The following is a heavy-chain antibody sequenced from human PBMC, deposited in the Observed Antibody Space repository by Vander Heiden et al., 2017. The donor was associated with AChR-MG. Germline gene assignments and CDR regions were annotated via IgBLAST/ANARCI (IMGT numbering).Heavy chain of an antibody. CDR3: SRILEGSWLDP. V-gene: IGHV3-21*01. Sequence: EMQLVESGGGLVKPGESLRLSCEASGFSFHTYSMNWVRQAPGQGLQWVSSISGSGDYTYEAESVKGRFTISRDNAKKSLFLQMKNLRVEDTAFYFWSRILEGSWLDPWGQLTLVPVS. J-gene: IGHJ5*02. CDR1: GFSFHTYS. CDR2: ISGSGDYT. D-gene: IGHD3-3*01.